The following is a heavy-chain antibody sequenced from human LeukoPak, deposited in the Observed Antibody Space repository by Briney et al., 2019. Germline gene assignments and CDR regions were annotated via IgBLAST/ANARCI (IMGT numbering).Heavy chain of an antibody. CDR3: ARGLRLERSYYYYGMDV. D-gene: IGHD1-1*01. CDR2: IIPIFGTA. CDR1: GGTFSSYA. V-gene: IGHV1-69*01. J-gene: IGHJ6*04. Sequence: SVKVSCKASGGTFSSYAISWVRQAPGQGLEWMGGIIPIFGTANYAQKFQGGVTITADESTSTAYMELSSLRSEDTAVYYCARGLRLERSYYYYGMDVWGKGTTVTVSS.